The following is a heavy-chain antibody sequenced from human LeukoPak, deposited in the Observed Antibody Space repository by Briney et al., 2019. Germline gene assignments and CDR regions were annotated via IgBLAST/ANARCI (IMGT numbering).Heavy chain of an antibody. CDR3: AKDHVRYCSSTSCYGHDY. CDR2: ISYDGSNK. V-gene: IGHV3-30*18. D-gene: IGHD2-2*01. J-gene: IGHJ4*02. CDR1: GFTFSSYG. Sequence: GGSLRLSCAASGFTFSSYGMHWVRQAPGKGLEWGAVISYDGSNKYYADSVKGRFTISRDNSKNTLYLQMNSLRAEDTAVYYCAKDHVRYCSSTSCYGHDYWGQGTLVTVSS.